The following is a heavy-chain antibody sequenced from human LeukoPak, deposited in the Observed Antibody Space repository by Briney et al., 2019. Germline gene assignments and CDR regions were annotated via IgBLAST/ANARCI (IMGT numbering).Heavy chain of an antibody. J-gene: IGHJ4*02. Sequence: PSETLSLTCTVSGGSISSGSYYWSWIRQPAGKGLEWIGLIYTSGSTNYNPSRKSRVTISVDTSKNQFSLKLSSVTAADTAVYYCARDPLWFGEPYWGQGTLVTVSS. CDR2: IYTSGST. CDR3: ARDPLWFGEPY. D-gene: IGHD3-10*01. CDR1: GGSISSGSYY. V-gene: IGHV4-61*02.